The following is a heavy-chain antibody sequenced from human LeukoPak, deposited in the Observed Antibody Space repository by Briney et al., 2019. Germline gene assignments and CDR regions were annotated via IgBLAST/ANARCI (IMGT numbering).Heavy chain of an antibody. J-gene: IGHJ6*02. CDR2: INPNNGAT. CDR3: AREDWDDSSAYDSNTRGYGMDV. CDR1: GYTFIGYY. Sequence: ASVKVSCKASGYTFIGYYMHWVRRAPGQGLEWMGWINPNNGATNYEQKFQGRVTMTRDTSISTAYMEVRSLRSDDTAVYYCAREDWDDSSAYDSNTRGYGMDVWGQGTTVTVSS. D-gene: IGHD3-22*01. V-gene: IGHV1-2*02.